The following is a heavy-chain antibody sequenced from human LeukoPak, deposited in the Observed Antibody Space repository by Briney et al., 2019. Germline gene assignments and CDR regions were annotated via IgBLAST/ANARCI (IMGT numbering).Heavy chain of an antibody. J-gene: IGHJ4*02. CDR3: ARDKYSGSYPLDY. V-gene: IGHV3-11*01. D-gene: IGHD1-26*01. Sequence: GGSLRLSCAASGFTFSDYYMSWIRQAPGKGLERVSYISSSGSVIYYADSVKGRFTISRDNAKNSLYLQINSLRAEDTAVYYCARDKYSGSYPLDYWGQGTLVTVSS. CDR1: GFTFSDYY. CDR2: ISSSGSVI.